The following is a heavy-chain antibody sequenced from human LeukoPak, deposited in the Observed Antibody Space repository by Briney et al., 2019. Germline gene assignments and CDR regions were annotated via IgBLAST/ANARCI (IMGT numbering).Heavy chain of an antibody. D-gene: IGHD2/OR15-2a*01. Sequence: GGSLRLSCAASGFTFSSYAMSWVRQAPGKGLEWVSAISGSGGSTYYADSVKGRFTISRDNSKNTLYLQMNSLRPDDTALYYCAKDSTAVFSSIDYWGQGTVVTVSS. CDR3: AKDSTAVFSSIDY. CDR1: GFTFSSYA. V-gene: IGHV3-23*01. CDR2: ISGSGGST. J-gene: IGHJ4*02.